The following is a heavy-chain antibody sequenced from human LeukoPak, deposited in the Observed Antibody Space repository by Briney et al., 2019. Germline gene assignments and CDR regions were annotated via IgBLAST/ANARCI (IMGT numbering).Heavy chain of an antibody. Sequence: GGSLRLSCVGSGFTFSSYWMTWVRQAPGKGLEWVANIKDDGSEKYSVDSVKGRFTISRDNAKNLLYLQMSSLRAEDTALYYCARDLGGCGDRFCSYYFDHWGQGIQVTVSS. D-gene: IGHD2-21*02. V-gene: IGHV3-7*01. CDR3: ARDLGGCGDRFCSYYFDH. J-gene: IGHJ4*02. CDR1: GFTFSSYW. CDR2: IKDDGSEK.